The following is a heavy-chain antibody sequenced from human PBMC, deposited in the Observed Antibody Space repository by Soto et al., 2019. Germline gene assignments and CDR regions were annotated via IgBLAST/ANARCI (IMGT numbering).Heavy chain of an antibody. J-gene: IGHJ5*02. CDR1: GGSISSSSYY. Sequence: SETLCLTCTVSGGSISSSSYYWGWIRQPPGKGLEWIGTIYYSGSTSYNPSLKSRVTISVDTSKNQFSLKVISVTAADTAVYYCARHIILVRGVIMGWFDPWGQGTLVTVSS. V-gene: IGHV4-39*01. CDR3: ARHIILVRGVIMGWFDP. D-gene: IGHD3-10*01. CDR2: IYYSGST.